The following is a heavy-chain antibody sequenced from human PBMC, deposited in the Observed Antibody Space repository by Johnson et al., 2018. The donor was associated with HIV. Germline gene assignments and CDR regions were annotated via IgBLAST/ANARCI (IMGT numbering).Heavy chain of an antibody. Sequence: VQLVESGGGLVQPGGSLRLSCSASGFSVSSNYMSWVRQAPGKGLAWVSSIYCGGRTYYADSVKGRFIISSDTSKNTLDLQMNSLRAEDTAVYYWASGALAYGGGDCYSDAFDIWGQGTMVTVSS. D-gene: IGHD2-21*02. CDR3: ASGALAYGGGDCYSDAFDI. CDR2: IYCGGRT. V-gene: IGHV3-66*01. J-gene: IGHJ3*02. CDR1: GFSVSSNY.